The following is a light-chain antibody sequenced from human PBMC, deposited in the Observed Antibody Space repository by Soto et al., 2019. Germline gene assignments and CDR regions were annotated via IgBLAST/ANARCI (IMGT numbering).Light chain of an antibody. Sequence: QSVLTQPASVSGSPGQSITISCTGTSSDIGDYNYVSWYQQHPGKAPKLMSYEVTNRPSGVSYRFSGSKSGNTASLTISGLQAEDEADYFCSSYTSTSTLHYVFGTGTKVTVL. V-gene: IGLV2-14*01. CDR3: SSYTSTSTLHYV. J-gene: IGLJ1*01. CDR1: SSDIGDYNY. CDR2: EVT.